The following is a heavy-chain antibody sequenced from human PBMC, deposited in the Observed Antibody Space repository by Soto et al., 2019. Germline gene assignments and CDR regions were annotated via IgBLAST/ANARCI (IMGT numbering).Heavy chain of an antibody. J-gene: IGHJ5*02. D-gene: IGHD2-15*01. CDR2: ISYTGST. CDR3: GGRTSGGNWCAP. V-gene: IGHV4-61*08. CDR1: GASVSSGGNY. Sequence: QVQLQESGPGLVKPSETLSLTCTVSGASVSSGGNYWNWIRQPPGKGLEWIGYISYTGSTGYNPSLTSRFPIPVETSKNQFPLRLSSVTAADTAVYYCGGRTSGGNWCAPWGKGTLVTVSS.